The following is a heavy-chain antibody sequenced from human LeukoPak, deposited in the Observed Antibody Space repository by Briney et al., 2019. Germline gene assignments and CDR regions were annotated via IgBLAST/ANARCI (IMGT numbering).Heavy chain of an antibody. D-gene: IGHD6-19*01. CDR1: GFTFSSYA. J-gene: IGHJ4*02. CDR3: ARDSGIAVAGTR. V-gene: IGHV3-21*01. CDR2: ISSSSSYI. Sequence: GGSLRLSCAASGFTFSSYAMSWVRQAPGKGLEWVSSISSSSSYIYYADSVKGRFTISRDNAKNSLYLQMNSLRAEDTAVYYCARDSGIAVAGTRWGQGTLVTVSS.